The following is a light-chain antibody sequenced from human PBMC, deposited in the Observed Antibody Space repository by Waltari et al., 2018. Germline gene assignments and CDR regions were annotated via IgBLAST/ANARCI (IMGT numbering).Light chain of an antibody. CDR2: KNN. CDR3: AAWDDSLSGLV. Sequence: QSVLTQPPSASGTPGQPVTIPCNGRRSNIGRHYVYWYQQLPGTAPKLLIFKNNQRPSGVPDRFSDSKSGTSASLAINGLRSEDEADYYCAAWDDSLSGLVLGGGTKVTVL. CDR1: RSNIGRHY. V-gene: IGLV1-47*01. J-gene: IGLJ3*02.